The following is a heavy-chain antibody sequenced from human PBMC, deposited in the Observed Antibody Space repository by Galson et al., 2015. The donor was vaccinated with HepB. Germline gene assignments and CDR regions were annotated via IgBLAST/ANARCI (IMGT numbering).Heavy chain of an antibody. Sequence: TLSLTCTVSGGSISSGGYYWTWIRLHPGKGLEWVGYIYYTGSTYYTYFTPSLKSRLTISAVTSKNQVSLKLTSVTAADTAVYFCARGKRKIYNGSPIDYGMGVWGQGTTVTVSS. J-gene: IGHJ6*02. V-gene: IGHV4-31*03. D-gene: IGHD1-14*01. CDR2: IYYTGST. CDR3: ARGKRKIYNGSPIDYGMGV. CDR1: GGSISSGGYY.